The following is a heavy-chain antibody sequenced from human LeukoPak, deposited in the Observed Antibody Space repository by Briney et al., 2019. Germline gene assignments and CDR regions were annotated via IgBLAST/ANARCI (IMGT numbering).Heavy chain of an antibody. D-gene: IGHD1-14*01. CDR2: ISSNGGST. Sequence: GGSLRLSCAASGFTFSSYAMHWVRQAPGKGLEYVSAISSNGGSTYYANSVEGRFTISRDNSKNTLYLQMGSLRAEDMAVYYCARAEAEPYYYYGMDVWGQGTTVTVSS. CDR3: ARAEAEPYYYYGMDV. CDR1: GFTFSSYA. V-gene: IGHV3-64*01. J-gene: IGHJ6*02.